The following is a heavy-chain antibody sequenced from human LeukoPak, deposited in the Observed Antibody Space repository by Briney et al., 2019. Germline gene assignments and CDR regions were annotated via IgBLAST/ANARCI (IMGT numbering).Heavy chain of an antibody. Sequence: GGSLRLSCAASGFTFSSYGMHWVRQAPGKGLEWVAVIWYDGSNKYYADSVKGRFTISRDNSKNTLYLQMNSLRAEDTAVYYCAKDGDSSSAGSYYFDYWGQGTLVTVSS. J-gene: IGHJ4*02. CDR3: AKDGDSSSAGSYYFDY. CDR2: IWYDGSNK. V-gene: IGHV3-33*06. CDR1: GFTFSSYG. D-gene: IGHD6-6*01.